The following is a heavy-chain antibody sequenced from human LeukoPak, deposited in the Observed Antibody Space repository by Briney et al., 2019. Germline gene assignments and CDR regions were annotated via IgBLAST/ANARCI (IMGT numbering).Heavy chain of an antibody. Sequence: SETLSLTCTVSGGSISSHYWSWIRQPPGKGLEWIGYIYYSGSTNYNPSLKSRVTISVDTSKNQFSLKLSSVTAADTAVYYCAREYYYDSSGYYGPWGQGTLVTVSS. CDR3: AREYYYDSSGYYGP. CDR1: GGSISSHY. J-gene: IGHJ5*02. CDR2: IYYSGST. V-gene: IGHV4-59*11. D-gene: IGHD3-22*01.